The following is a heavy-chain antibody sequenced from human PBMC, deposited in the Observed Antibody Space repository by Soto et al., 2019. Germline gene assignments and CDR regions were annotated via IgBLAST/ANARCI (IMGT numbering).Heavy chain of an antibody. CDR2: IDYSGNT. J-gene: IGHJ3*02. V-gene: IGHV4-39*01. CDR3: ARSTPGDI. Sequence: QLQLQESGPGLVKPSETLSLTCTVSGGSISGSTYYWGWIRQPPGKGLEWIGSIDYSGNTYYSPSLKSRVTISVDTSKKQFSLRLSSVTAADTAVYYCARSTPGDIWGQGTMVTVSP. CDR1: GGSISGSTYY.